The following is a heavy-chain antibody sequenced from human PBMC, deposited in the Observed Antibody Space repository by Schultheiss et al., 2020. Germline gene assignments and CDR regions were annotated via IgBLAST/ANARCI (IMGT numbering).Heavy chain of an antibody. CDR1: GLSLNTDGVT. CDR3: ARAHSSGSGVWFDP. D-gene: IGHD6-19*01. J-gene: IGHJ5*02. V-gene: IGHV2-5*02. Sequence: SGPTLVKPTQTLTLTCTFSGLSLNTDGVTVAWIRQSPGKALEWLALIYWDDDKRYSPSLKSRLTITKDTSKNQVVLTMTNMDPVDTATYYCARAHSSGSGVWFDPWGQGTLVTVSS. CDR2: IYWDDDK.